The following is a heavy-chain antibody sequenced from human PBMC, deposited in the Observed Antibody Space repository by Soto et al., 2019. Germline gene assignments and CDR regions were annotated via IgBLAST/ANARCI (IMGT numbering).Heavy chain of an antibody. CDR1: GFYMSGYY. V-gene: IGHV4-34*01. CDR2: INHSGST. Sequence: PSETLSRNCSVYGFYMSGYYWSWSRQPPGKGLEWIGEINHSGSTNYNPSLKSRVTISVDTSKNQFSLRVNPVTAADSAVYYCLRVVEAASRHTDFDSWGQGILVTVSS. CDR3: LRVVEAASRHTDFDS. J-gene: IGHJ4*02. D-gene: IGHD1-26*01.